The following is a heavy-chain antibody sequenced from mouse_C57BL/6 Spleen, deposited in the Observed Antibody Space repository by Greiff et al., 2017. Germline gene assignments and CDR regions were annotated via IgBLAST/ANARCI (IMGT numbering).Heavy chain of an antibody. CDR1: GFTFSDYG. J-gene: IGHJ1*03. CDR3: ARLGRYWYFDV. V-gene: IGHV5-17*01. CDR2: ISSGSSTI. D-gene: IGHD4-1*01. Sequence: EVKLVESGGGLVKPGGSLKLSCAASGFTFSDYGMHWVRQAPEKGLEWVAYISSGSSTIYYADTVKGRFTISRDNAKNTLFLQMTSLRSEDTAMYYCARLGRYWYFDVWGTGTTVTVSS.